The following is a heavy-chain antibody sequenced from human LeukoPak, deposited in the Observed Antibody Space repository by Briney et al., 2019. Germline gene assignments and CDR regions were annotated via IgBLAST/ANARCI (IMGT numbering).Heavy chain of an antibody. Sequence: GGSLRLSCAASGFTFDDYAMHWVRHAPGQGLEWVSGISWNSGSIGYADSVKVRFTISRDNATNSLYLQMHSLRAENTALYYCVLGITGPSHYYYSGMDVWGEGTTVTVSS. CDR2: ISWNSGSI. J-gene: IGHJ6*04. V-gene: IGHV3-9*01. CDR3: VLGITGPSHYYYSGMDV. D-gene: IGHD1-20*01. CDR1: GFTFDDYA.